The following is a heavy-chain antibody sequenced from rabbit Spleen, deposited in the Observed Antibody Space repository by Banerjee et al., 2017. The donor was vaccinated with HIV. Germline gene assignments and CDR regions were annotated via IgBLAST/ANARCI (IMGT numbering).Heavy chain of an antibody. J-gene: IGHJ4*01. CDR3: VREVAAKFGL. Sequence: QEQLVESGGDLVKPGASLTLTCTASGFSFSSTYYMCWVRQPPGKGLEWIACIVVGSSGDTYYASWAKGRFTMSKASSTTVTLQMTSLTAADTATYFCVREVAAKFGLWGPGTLVTVS. D-gene: IGHD4-1*01. CDR2: IVVGSSGDT. V-gene: IGHV1S45*01. CDR1: GFSFSSTYY.